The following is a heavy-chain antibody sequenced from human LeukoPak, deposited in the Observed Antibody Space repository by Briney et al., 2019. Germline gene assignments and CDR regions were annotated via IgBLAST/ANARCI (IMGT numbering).Heavy chain of an antibody. D-gene: IGHD2-15*01. CDR3: VKDREYCSGGSCFAGY. CDR2: ISSNGGST. CDR1: GFTFSSYA. Sequence: GGSLRLSCSASGFTFSSYAMHWVRQAPGKGLEYVSAISSNGGSTYYADPVKGRFTISRDNSKNTLYLQMSSLRAEDTAVYYCVKDREYCSGGSCFAGYWGQGTLVTVSS. V-gene: IGHV3-64D*06. J-gene: IGHJ4*02.